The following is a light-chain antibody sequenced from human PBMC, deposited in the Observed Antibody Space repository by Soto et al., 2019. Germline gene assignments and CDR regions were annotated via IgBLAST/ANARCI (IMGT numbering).Light chain of an antibody. V-gene: IGKV1-33*01. CDR3: QQYDHLPIA. Sequence: DVPITQSPSPLSASVGDTNTITFQATQDISNYLNWYQQKPGEAPKLLIYDASKLETGVPSRFSGSGSGTDFTFTISSLQPEDFATYHCQQYDHLPIAFGQGTRLEIK. CDR1: QDISNY. J-gene: IGKJ5*01. CDR2: DAS.